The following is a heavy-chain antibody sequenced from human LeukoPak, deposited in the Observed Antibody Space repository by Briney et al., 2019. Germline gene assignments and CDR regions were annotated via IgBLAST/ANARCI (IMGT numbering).Heavy chain of an antibody. J-gene: IGHJ4*02. V-gene: IGHV1-46*01. D-gene: IGHD5-18*01. Sequence: GASVKVSCKASGYTFTGYYMHWVRQAPGQGLEWMGIINPSGGSTSYAQKFQGRVTMTRDTSTSTVYMELSSLRSEDTAVYYCARVRRSYGYFDYWGQGTLVTVSS. CDR1: GYTFTGYY. CDR2: INPSGGST. CDR3: ARVRRSYGYFDY.